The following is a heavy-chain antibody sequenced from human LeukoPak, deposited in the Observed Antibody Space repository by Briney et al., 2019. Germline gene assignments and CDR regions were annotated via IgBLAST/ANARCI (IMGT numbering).Heavy chain of an antibody. Sequence: GGSLRLACAASGFTFSTYWMHWVRQAPGKGLVWVSRMNTDGSDTSYADSVKGRFTISRDNARNTLYLQMNSLRADDTAVYYCARDDQGAITIFGVVINDAFDIWGQGTMVTVSS. J-gene: IGHJ3*02. D-gene: IGHD3-3*01. CDR2: MNTDGSDT. CDR3: ARDDQGAITIFGVVINDAFDI. V-gene: IGHV3-74*03. CDR1: GFTFSTYW.